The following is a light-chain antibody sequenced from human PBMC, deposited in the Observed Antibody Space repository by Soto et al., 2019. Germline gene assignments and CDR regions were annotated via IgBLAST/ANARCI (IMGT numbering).Light chain of an antibody. Sequence: QSVLTQPPSVSGAPGQRVTISCTGSSSNIGAGYDVHWYQQLPGTAPKLLIYGNSNRPSGVPDRFSGSKSGTSASLAITGLQYEDEADYYCQSYDSRLSGVVFGGGTKLTVL. CDR1: SSNIGAGYD. CDR3: QSYDSRLSGVV. V-gene: IGLV1-40*01. J-gene: IGLJ2*01. CDR2: GNS.